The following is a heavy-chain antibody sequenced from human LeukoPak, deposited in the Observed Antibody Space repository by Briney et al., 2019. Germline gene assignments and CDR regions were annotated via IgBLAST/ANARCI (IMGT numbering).Heavy chain of an antibody. CDR1: GGSISSYY. CDR3: ARDKGRGGWLQLHFDY. V-gene: IGHV4-59*01. J-gene: IGHJ4*02. D-gene: IGHD5-24*01. CDR2: IYYSGST. Sequence: PSETLSLTCTVSGGSISSYYWSWIRQPPGKGPEWIGYIYYSGSTNYNPSLKSRVTISVDTSKNQFSLKLSSVTAADTAVYYCARDKGRGGWLQLHFDYWGQGTLVTVSS.